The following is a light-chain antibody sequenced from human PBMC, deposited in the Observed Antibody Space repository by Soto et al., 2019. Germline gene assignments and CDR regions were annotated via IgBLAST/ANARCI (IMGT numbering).Light chain of an antibody. J-gene: IGKJ4*01. V-gene: IGKV3-11*01. CDR1: QSINSY. Sequence: VLTQSPATLSLSAGERATLSCRASQSINSYLAWYQQIPGQAPRLLIYDAYNRATGIPARFSGSGSGTDFTLTISSLEPEDFAVYYCQQRSSWPLTFGGGTKVEIK. CDR2: DAY. CDR3: QQRSSWPLT.